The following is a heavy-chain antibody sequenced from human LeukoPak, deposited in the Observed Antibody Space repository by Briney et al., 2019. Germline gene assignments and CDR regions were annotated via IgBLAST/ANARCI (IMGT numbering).Heavy chain of an antibody. CDR2: IIPIFGTA. CDR1: GGTFSSYA. Sequence: EASVKVSCKASGGTFSSYAISWVRQAPGQGLEWMGRIIPIFGTANYAQKFQGRVTITADKSTSTAYMELGSLRSEDTAVYYCARIYDSSGYDGDWGQGTLVTVSS. V-gene: IGHV1-69*06. D-gene: IGHD3-22*01. J-gene: IGHJ4*02. CDR3: ARIYDSSGYDGD.